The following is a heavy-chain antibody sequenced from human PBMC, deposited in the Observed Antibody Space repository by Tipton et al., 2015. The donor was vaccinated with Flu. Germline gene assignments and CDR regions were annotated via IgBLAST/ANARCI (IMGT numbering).Heavy chain of an antibody. CDR1: GGSINSYY. Sequence: TLSLTCTVSGGSINSYYWSWIRQSAGKGLEWIGRIYSSGSTNYNPSLKSRVTMSVDTSKNQFSLKMSSVTAADTAVYYCATLAITAPYDFDYWGQGTLVTVSS. V-gene: IGHV4-4*07. CDR3: ATLAITAPYDFDY. CDR2: IYSSGST. J-gene: IGHJ4*02. D-gene: IGHD1-20*01.